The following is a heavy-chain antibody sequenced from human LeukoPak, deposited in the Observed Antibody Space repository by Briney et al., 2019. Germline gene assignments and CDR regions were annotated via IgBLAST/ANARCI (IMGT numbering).Heavy chain of an antibody. D-gene: IGHD5-18*01. CDR3: ARGTAMALYYFDY. V-gene: IGHV1-69*08. CDR1: GYTFTSYY. J-gene: IGHJ4*02. CDR2: IIPILGTA. Sequence: ASVKVSCKASGYTFTSYYMHWVRQAPGQGLEWMGRIIPILGTANYAQKFQGRVTITADKSASTAYMELSSLRSEDTAVYYCARGTAMALYYFDYWGQGTLVTVSS.